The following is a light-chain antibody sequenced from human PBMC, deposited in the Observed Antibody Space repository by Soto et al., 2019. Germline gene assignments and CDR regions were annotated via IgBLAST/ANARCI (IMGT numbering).Light chain of an antibody. J-gene: IGLJ1*01. CDR3: SSYAGTYIV. CDR1: SSDIGGYNF. CDR2: DVS. Sequence: SVLTQPPPPSRSPGQSVTISCTCTSSDIGGYNFVSWYQQHPGKAPKLMIYDVSQRPSGVPDRFSGSKSGNTASLTVSGLQAEDEADYYCSSYAGTYIVFGTGTKVTVL. V-gene: IGLV2-8*01.